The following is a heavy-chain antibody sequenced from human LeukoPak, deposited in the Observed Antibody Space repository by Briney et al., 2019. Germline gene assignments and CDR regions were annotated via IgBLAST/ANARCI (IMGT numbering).Heavy chain of an antibody. V-gene: IGHV3-23*01. D-gene: IGHD6-19*01. J-gene: IGHJ4*02. Sequence: SGGSLRLSCAASRFTLNTYAMSWVRQAPGKGLEWVSAISGSGGTTSYADSVKGRFTISRDNSKNTLYLQMNSLRAEDTAVYYCAKPVTGSIFDYWGRGTLVTVSS. CDR2: ISGSGGTT. CDR1: RFTLNTYA. CDR3: AKPVTGSIFDY.